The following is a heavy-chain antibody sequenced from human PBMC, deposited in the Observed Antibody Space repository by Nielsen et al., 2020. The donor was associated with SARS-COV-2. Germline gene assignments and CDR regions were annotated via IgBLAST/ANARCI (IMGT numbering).Heavy chain of an antibody. Sequence: SETLSLTCTVSGGSISSGSYYWSWIRQPPGKGLEWIGYIYYSGSTNYNPSLKSRVTISVDTSKNQFSLKLSSVTAADTAVYYCAREDIAAAGFDYWGQGTLVTVSS. CDR3: AREDIAAAGFDY. D-gene: IGHD6-13*01. CDR1: GGSISSGSYY. J-gene: IGHJ4*02. V-gene: IGHV4-61*01. CDR2: IYYSGST.